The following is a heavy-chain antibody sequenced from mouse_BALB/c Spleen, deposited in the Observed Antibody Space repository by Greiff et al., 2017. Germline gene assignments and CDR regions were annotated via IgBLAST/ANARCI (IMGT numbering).Heavy chain of an antibody. J-gene: IGHJ4*01. CDR1: GYTFSSYW. Sequence: QVQLKQSGAELMKPGASVKISCKATGYTFSSYWIEWVKQRPGHGLEWIGEILPGSGSTNYNEKFKGKATFTADTSSNTAYMQLSSLTSEDSAVYYCARGELGPYYAMDYWGQGTSVTVSS. CDR2: ILPGSGST. V-gene: IGHV1-9*01. CDR3: ARGELGPYYAMDY. D-gene: IGHD4-1*01.